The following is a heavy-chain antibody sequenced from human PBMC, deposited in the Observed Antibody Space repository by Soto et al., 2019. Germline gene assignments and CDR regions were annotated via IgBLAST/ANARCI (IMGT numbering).Heavy chain of an antibody. J-gene: IGHJ6*02. Sequence: GGSLRLSCAASGFTFSDYYMSWIRQAPGQGLEWVSYISSSGSYTNYADSVKGRFTISRDNAKNSLYLQMNSLRAEDTAVYYCARDSTSSLRYYYYYGMDVWGQGTTVTVS. D-gene: IGHD2-2*01. CDR1: GFTFSDYY. CDR2: ISSSGSYT. V-gene: IGHV3-11*06. CDR3: ARDSTSSLRYYYYYGMDV.